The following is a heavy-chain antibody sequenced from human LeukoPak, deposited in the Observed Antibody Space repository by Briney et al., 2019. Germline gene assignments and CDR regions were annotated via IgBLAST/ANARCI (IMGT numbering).Heavy chain of an antibody. J-gene: IGHJ4*02. CDR2: ISWDSGSI. V-gene: IGHV3-9*01. Sequence: GGSLRLSCAAAGFTFDDYAMHWVRQGPGKGLEWVSGISWDSGSIGYADSVKGRFTISRDNAKNSLYLQMNSLRAEDTALYYCAKDNRGFGELLEYYFDYWGQGTLVTVSS. D-gene: IGHD3-10*01. CDR3: AKDNRGFGELLEYYFDY. CDR1: GFTFDDYA.